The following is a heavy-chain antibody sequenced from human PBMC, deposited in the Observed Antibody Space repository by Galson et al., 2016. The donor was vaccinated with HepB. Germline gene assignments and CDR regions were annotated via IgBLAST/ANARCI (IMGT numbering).Heavy chain of an antibody. V-gene: IGHV1-69*13. J-gene: IGHJ6*02. CDR1: GGTFSSYG. CDR3: GGGLRYFDWSSYYGMDV. D-gene: IGHD3-9*01. CDR2: IIPIFATA. Sequence: SVKVSCKASGGTFSSYGISWVRQAPGQGLEWMGGIIPIFATANYAQKFQGRVPITADESTSTAYMELSSLRSEDTAMYYWGGGLRYFDWSSYYGMDVWGQGTTVTVSS.